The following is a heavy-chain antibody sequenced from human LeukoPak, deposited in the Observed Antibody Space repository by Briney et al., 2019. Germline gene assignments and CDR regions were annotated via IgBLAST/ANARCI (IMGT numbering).Heavy chain of an antibody. CDR3: ARGRYYYGSGSYVKYYYYYMDV. Sequence: SETLSLTCAVYGGSFSGYYWSWIRQPPGKGLEWIGEINHSGSTNYNPSLKSRVTISVDTSKNQFSLKLSSVTAADTAVYYCARGRYYYGSGSYVKYYYYYMDVWGEGTTVTVSS. CDR2: INHSGST. CDR1: GGSFSGYY. J-gene: IGHJ6*03. V-gene: IGHV4-34*01. D-gene: IGHD3-10*01.